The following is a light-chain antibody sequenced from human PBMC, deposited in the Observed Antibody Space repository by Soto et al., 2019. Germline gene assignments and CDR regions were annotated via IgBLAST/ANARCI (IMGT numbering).Light chain of an antibody. CDR1: SSNIGAEYD. CDR2: GDN. CDR3: QSYDSSLTTFV. Sequence: QPVLTQPPSVSGAPGQRVAISCTGSSSNIGAEYDVHWYQQLPGTAPKRLIYGDNKRPSGVPDRFSGSKSGTSASLAITGLQPEDEADYYCQSYDSSLTTFVFGTGTKLTVL. J-gene: IGLJ1*01. V-gene: IGLV1-40*01.